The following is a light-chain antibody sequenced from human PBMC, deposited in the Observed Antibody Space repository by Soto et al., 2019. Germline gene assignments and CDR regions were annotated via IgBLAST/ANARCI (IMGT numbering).Light chain of an antibody. J-gene: IGKJ4*01. CDR1: QSVSSY. CDR3: QQRSNWRAVT. V-gene: IGKV3-11*01. Sequence: EIVLTQSPATLYLSPGERATLSCRASQSVSSYLAWYQQKPGQAARVLIYDASNRATGIPARFSGSGSGTDSTLTIISLEPEDVAFYSCQQRSNWRAVTFGGGTKLEIK. CDR2: DAS.